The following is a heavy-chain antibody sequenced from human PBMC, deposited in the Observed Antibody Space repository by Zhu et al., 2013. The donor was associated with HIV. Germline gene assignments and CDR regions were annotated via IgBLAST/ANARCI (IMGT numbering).Heavy chain of an antibody. V-gene: IGHV1-69*01. Sequence: QVQLVQSGAEVKKPGSSVKVSCKASGGTFSSYAISWVRQAPGQGLEWMGGIIPIFGTANYAQKFQGRVTITADESTSTAYMELSSLRSEDTAVYYCAIPYYYGSGSYYNVGRYYYGMDVWGQGTTVTVSS. CDR3: AIPYYYGSGSYYNVGRYYYGMDV. CDR1: GGTFSSYA. J-gene: IGHJ6*02. CDR2: IIPIFGTA. D-gene: IGHD3-10*01.